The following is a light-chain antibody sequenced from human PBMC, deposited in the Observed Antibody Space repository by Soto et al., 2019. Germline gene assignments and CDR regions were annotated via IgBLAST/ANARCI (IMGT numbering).Light chain of an antibody. CDR3: QQRYNWPLT. CDR1: QNISTS. CDR2: DAS. V-gene: IGKV3-11*01. Sequence: EIVLTQSPATLSLSPGERATLSCRASQNISTSLAWYQQKPGQAPRLLIYDASDRATGIPARFSGSGSGTDFTLTISSLEPEDFAIYYCQQRYNWPLTFGQGTKVEIK. J-gene: IGKJ1*01.